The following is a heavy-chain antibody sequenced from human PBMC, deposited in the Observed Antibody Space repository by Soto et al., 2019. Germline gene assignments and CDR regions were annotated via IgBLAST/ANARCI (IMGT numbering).Heavy chain of an antibody. J-gene: IGHJ4*02. Sequence: GESLKISCQGSGYSFAGYWITWVLQKPGKGLQWMGRIDPSDSQTYYSPSFRGHVTISVTKSITTVFLQWSSLRASDTAMYYCARQIYDSDTGPNFQYYFDSWGKRTPVTVSS. CDR3: ARQIYDSDTGPNFQYYFDS. V-gene: IGHV5-10-1*01. D-gene: IGHD3-22*01. CDR2: IDPSDSQT. CDR1: GYSFAGYW.